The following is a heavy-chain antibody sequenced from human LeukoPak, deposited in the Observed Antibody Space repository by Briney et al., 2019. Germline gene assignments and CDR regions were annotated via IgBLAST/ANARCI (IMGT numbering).Heavy chain of an antibody. CDR1: GGPISSYY. V-gene: IGHV4-4*07. CDR2: IYTSGST. D-gene: IGHD3-3*01. J-gene: IGHJ5*02. Sequence: SETLSLTCTVSGGPISSYYWSWIRQPAGKGLEWIGRIYTSGSTNYNPSLKSRVTMSVDTSKNQFSLKLSSVTAADTAVYYCAREWGDFWSGYYGPRGWFDPWGQGTLVTVSS. CDR3: AREWGDFWSGYYGPRGWFDP.